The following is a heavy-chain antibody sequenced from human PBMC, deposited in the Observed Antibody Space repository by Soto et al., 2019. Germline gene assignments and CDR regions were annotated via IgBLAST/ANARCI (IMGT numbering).Heavy chain of an antibody. CDR3: ARVESSGTSKYFMDY. CDR1: GFTFQNYS. D-gene: IGHD3-10*01. V-gene: IGHV3-30*03. Sequence: QVQLVESGGGVVQPGGSLRLSCAASGFTFQNYSMHWVRQAPGKGLEWVAVTSYDGGKMFYADSVQGRFTISRDNSKYTLDLQMNSLRPGDTAVYYCARVESSGTSKYFMDYWGQGTLVTVSS. CDR2: TSYDGGKM. J-gene: IGHJ4*02.